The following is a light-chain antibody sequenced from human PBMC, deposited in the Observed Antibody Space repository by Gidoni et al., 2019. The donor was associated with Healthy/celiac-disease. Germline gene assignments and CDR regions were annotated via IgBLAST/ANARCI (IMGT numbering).Light chain of an antibody. V-gene: IGLV2-11*01. CDR2: DVS. Sequence: QSALTQPRSVSGSPGPSVPISCTGTSSDVGGYNYVSWYQQHPGKAPKLMISDVSKRPSGVPDRSAGSKSGNTASLTISGLQAEDEADYYCCSYAGSYTLVFGGGTKLTVL. J-gene: IGLJ2*01. CDR1: SSDVGGYNY. CDR3: CSYAGSYTLV.